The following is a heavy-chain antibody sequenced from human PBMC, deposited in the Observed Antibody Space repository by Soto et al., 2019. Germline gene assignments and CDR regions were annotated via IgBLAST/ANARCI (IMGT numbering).Heavy chain of an antibody. D-gene: IGHD3-22*01. CDR1: GDSFTSYT. V-gene: IGHV1-69*13. J-gene: IGHJ5*02. CDR3: AILWLDELNYDFDPSDP. CDR2: ITPAFGRR. Sequence: SVKVSCKASGDSFTSYTISWVRQAPGQGLEWMGGITPAFGRRNNAQRFQGRLTLSADDPTSTVYMELRSLTSEDTAVYYCAILWLDELNYDFDPSDPWGQGTLVTVSS.